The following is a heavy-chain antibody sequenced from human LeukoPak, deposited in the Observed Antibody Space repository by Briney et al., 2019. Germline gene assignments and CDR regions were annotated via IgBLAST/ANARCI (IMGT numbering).Heavy chain of an antibody. CDR2: ISSSSSYI. Sequence: GGSLRLYCAASGFTFSSYSMNWVRQAPGKGLEWVSSISSSSSYIYYADSVKGRFTISRDNAKNSLYLQMNSLRAEDTAVYYCARVKDGDSYFDYWGQGTLVTVSS. D-gene: IGHD4-17*01. V-gene: IGHV3-21*01. CDR3: ARVKDGDSYFDY. CDR1: GFTFSSYS. J-gene: IGHJ4*02.